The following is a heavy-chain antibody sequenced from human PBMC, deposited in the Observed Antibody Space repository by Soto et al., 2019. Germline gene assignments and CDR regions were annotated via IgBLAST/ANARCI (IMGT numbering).Heavy chain of an antibody. CDR2: IYYSGST. V-gene: IGHV4-59*08. CDR1: GGSISSYY. J-gene: IGHJ6*02. D-gene: IGHD1-1*01. CDR3: ARSTTKYGMDV. Sequence: QVQLQESGPGLVKPSETLSLTCTVSGGSISSYYWSWIRQPPGKGLEWIGYIYYSGSTNYNPSLKSQVTIAVDTSKNQCSLKLSSVTAADTAVYYCARSTTKYGMDVWGQGTTVTVSS.